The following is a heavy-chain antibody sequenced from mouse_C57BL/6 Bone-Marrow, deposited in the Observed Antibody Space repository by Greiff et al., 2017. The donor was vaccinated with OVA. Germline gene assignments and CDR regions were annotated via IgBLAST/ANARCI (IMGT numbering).Heavy chain of an antibody. CDR3: ARNYDFDY. Sequence: VQLQQSVAELVRPGASVKLSCKASGFNITNTYMNWVKQRHEQGLAWLGKIDPANGHTNYAPKFQGKATITADTSSNTAYLHLSSLTSEDTTIYYCARNYDFDYWGQGTTLTVSS. CDR1: GFNITNTY. V-gene: IGHV14-3*01. D-gene: IGHD1-1*02. J-gene: IGHJ2*01. CDR2: IDPANGHT.